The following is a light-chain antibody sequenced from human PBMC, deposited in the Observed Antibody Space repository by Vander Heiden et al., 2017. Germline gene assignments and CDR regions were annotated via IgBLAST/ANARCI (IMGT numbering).Light chain of an antibody. J-gene: IGKJ1*01. V-gene: IGKV3-20*01. CDR2: GAS. CDR3: QQYRT. CDR1: QSVSSSY. Sequence: EIVLTQSPGTLSLSPGERATLPCRASQSVSSSYLAWYQQKPGQAPRLLIYGASSRATGIPDRFSGSGSGTDFTLTISRLEPEDFAVYYCQQYRTFGQGTKVEIK.